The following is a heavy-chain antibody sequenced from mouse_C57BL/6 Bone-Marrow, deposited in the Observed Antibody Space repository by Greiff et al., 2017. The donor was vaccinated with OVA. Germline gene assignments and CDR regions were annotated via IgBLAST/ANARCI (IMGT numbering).Heavy chain of an antibody. J-gene: IGHJ1*03. D-gene: IGHD1-2*01. Sequence: EVHLVESGGGLVKPGGSLKLSCAASGFTFSSYAMSWVRQTPEKRLEWVATISDGGSYTYYPDNVKGRFTISRDNAKNNLYLQMSHLKSEDTAMYYCAREGITTAPHWYFDVWGTGTTVTVSS. CDR2: ISDGGSYT. CDR1: GFTFSSYA. V-gene: IGHV5-4*01. CDR3: AREGITTAPHWYFDV.